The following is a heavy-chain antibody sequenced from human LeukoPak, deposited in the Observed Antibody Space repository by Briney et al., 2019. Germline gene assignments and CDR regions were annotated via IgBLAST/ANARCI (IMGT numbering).Heavy chain of an antibody. CDR3: ARLRGYPYGYRNWFDP. CDR1: GAPTSSSYY. V-gene: IGHV4-34*01. J-gene: IGHJ5*02. Sequence: PSETLSLTCSVSGAPTSSSYYWAWIRQPPGKGLGWIGEINHSGSTNYNPSLKSRVTISVDTSKNQFSLKVSSVNAADTAVYYCARLRGYPYGYRNWFDPWGQGTLVTVSS. D-gene: IGHD5-18*01. CDR2: INHSGST.